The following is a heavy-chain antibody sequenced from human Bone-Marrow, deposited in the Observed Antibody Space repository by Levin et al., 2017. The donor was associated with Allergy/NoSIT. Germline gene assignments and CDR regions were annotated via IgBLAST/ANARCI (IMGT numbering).Heavy chain of an antibody. D-gene: IGHD2-15*01. CDR2: IYYTGST. V-gene: IGHV4-30-4*01. Sequence: SQTLSLTCTVSGGSITNAAYYWSWIRQPPGQGLEWVGHIYYTGSTLYNPSLKSRSSIFVDTSKNQFSLRLSSVTAADTAVYYCARRLYCSGGSCYHDYYYFDLWGRGTLVTVSS. CDR3: ARRLYCSGGSCYHDYYYFDL. CDR1: GGSITNAAYY. J-gene: IGHJ2*01.